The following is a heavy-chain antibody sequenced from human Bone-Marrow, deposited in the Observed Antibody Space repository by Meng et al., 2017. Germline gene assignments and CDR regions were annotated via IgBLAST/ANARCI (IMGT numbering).Heavy chain of an antibody. D-gene: IGHD3-10*01. CDR3: ARDLHYYGSGRFDP. J-gene: IGHJ5*02. CDR2: IYTSGST. Sequence: SETLSLTCTVSGGSISSYYWSWIRQPAGKGLEWIGRIYTSGSTNYNPSLKSRVTMSVDTSKNQFSLKLSSVTAADTAVYYCARDLHYYGSGRFDPWGQGNLVTGYS. CDR1: GGSISSYY. V-gene: IGHV4-4*07.